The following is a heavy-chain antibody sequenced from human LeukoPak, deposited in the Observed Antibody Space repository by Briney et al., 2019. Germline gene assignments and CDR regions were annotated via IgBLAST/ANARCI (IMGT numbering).Heavy chain of an antibody. V-gene: IGHV4-38-2*02. CDR2: IYLREST. Sequence: SETLSPTCTVSGYSISNGYYWGWIRQPPGKGLEWIGSIYLRESTYFNSSLKSRVTISVDTSKNQFSLKLSSVTAADTAVYYCARRAGAYSHPYDYWGQGTLVTVSS. J-gene: IGHJ4*02. CDR1: GYSISNGYY. D-gene: IGHD4/OR15-4a*01. CDR3: ARRAGAYSHPYDY.